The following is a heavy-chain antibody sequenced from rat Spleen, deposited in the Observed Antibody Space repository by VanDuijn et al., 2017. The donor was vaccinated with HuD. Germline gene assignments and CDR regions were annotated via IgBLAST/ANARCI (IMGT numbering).Heavy chain of an antibody. Sequence: EVQLVESGGGLVQPGRSLKLSCAASGFTFSDYNMAWVRQAPKKGLEWVATISYDGSSTYYRDSVKGRFTISRDNAKSTLYLQMDSLRSEDTATYYCARCSVRRVYRANWFAYWGQGVMVTVSS. V-gene: IGHV5-7*01. CDR3: ARCSVRRVYRANWFAY. J-gene: IGHJ2*01. CDR2: ISYDGSST. CDR1: GFTFSDYN. D-gene: IGHD1-11*01.